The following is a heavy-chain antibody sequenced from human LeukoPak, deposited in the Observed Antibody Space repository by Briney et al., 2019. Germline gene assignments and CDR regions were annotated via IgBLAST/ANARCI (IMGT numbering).Heavy chain of an antibody. CDR1: GGSISSSSYY. Sequence: SETLSLTCTVSGGSISSSSYYWGWIRQPPGKGLEWTGSIYYSGSTYYNPSLNGRVTISVDTSKNQFSLKLRSVTAADTAVYYCASDYRNYGWFDPWGQGTLVTVSS. V-gene: IGHV4-39*01. J-gene: IGHJ5*02. D-gene: IGHD4-11*01. CDR2: IYYSGST. CDR3: ASDYRNYGWFDP.